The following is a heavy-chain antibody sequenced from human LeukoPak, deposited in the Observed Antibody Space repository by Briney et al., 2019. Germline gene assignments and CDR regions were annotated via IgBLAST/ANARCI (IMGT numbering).Heavy chain of an antibody. Sequence: GGSLRLSCAASGFPLSSYAMSWVRQAPGKGLEWVSGISPNGVITYYADSVKGRFTISRDNSKGTVYLQMNSLRPEDTAIYYCAKDDAWLQYGNWGRGTLVTVSS. CDR1: GFPLSSYA. J-gene: IGHJ4*02. CDR3: AKDDAWLQYGN. D-gene: IGHD5-24*01. CDR2: ISPNGVIT. V-gene: IGHV3-23*01.